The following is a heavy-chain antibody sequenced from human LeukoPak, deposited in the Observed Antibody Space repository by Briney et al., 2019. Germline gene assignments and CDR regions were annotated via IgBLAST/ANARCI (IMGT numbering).Heavy chain of an antibody. CDR2: ISAYNGNT. CDR3: ARVRGQWLVPPKTMEFDY. Sequence: GASVKVSCKASGYTFTSYGISWVRQAPGQGLEWMGWISAYNGNTNYAQKLQGRVTMTTDTSTSTAYMELRSLRSDDTAVYYCARVRGQWLVPPKTMEFDYWGQGTLVTVSS. J-gene: IGHJ4*02. D-gene: IGHD6-19*01. CDR1: GYTFTSYG. V-gene: IGHV1-18*01.